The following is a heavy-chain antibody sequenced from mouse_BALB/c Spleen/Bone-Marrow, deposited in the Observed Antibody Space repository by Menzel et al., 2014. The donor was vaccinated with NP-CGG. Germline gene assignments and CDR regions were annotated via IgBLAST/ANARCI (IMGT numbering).Heavy chain of an antibody. J-gene: IGHJ3*01. CDR1: GFNIKDTY. CDR2: IDPANGNT. Sequence: EVMLVESGAELVKPGASVKLSCSASGFNIKDTYMHWVKQRPEQGLEWIGRIDPANGNTKYDPKFQGKATITADTSSNTAYLQLSSLTSEDTAVYYCARLDLVAYWGQGTLVTVSA. V-gene: IGHV14-3*02. CDR3: ARLDLVAY.